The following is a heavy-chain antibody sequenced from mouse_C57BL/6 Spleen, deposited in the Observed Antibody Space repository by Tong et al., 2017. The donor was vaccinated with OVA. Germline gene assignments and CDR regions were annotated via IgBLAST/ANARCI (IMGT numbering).Heavy chain of an antibody. D-gene: IGHD4-1*01. CDR3: ARSGTYYAMDY. CDR1: GYAFSSYW. V-gene: IGHV1-80*01. CDR2: IYPAEGDT. Sequence: VQLQESGAELVKPGASVKISCKASGYAFSSYWMNWVKQRPGKGLEWIGQIYPAEGDTNYNGKFKGKSTLTADKSDSTAYMQLSSLTSEDSAVYFCARSGTYYAMDYWGQGTSVTVAS. J-gene: IGHJ4*01.